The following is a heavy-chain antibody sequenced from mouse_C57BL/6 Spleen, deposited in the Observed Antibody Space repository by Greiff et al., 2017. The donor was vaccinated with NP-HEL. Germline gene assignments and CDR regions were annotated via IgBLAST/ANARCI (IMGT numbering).Heavy chain of an antibody. CDR2: INPNNGGT. D-gene: IGHD2-3*01. V-gene: IGHV1-22*01. CDR3: ASHDDGYYYAMDY. Sequence: VQLQQSGPELVKPGASVKMSCKASGYTFTDYNMHWVKQSHGKSLEWIGYINPNNGGTSYNQKFKGTATLTVNKSSSTAYMERRSLTSEDSAVYYCASHDDGYYYAMDYWGQGTSVTVSS. J-gene: IGHJ4*01. CDR1: GYTFTDYN.